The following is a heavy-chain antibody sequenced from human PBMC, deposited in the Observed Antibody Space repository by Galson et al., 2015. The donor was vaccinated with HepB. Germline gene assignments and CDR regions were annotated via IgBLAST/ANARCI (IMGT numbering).Heavy chain of an antibody. D-gene: IGHD6-19*01. V-gene: IGHV3-21*01. Sequence: SLRLSCAASGFTFSSYSMNWVRQAPGQGLEWISSITSTSTYIYYADSVKGRFTISRDNAEKLLYLQMNSLRAEDTAVYYCARNHPNSGWYQGWFDPWGQGTLVTVSS. CDR2: ITSTSTYI. CDR1: GFTFSSYS. J-gene: IGHJ5*02. CDR3: ARNHPNSGWYQGWFDP.